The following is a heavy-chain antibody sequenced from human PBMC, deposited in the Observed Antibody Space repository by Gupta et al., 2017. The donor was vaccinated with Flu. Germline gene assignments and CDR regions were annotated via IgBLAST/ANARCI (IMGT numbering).Heavy chain of an antibody. CDR1: GYAFSSFH. CDR2: MNPNSGDS. CDR3: ARRAGIYCSATSCYFDN. J-gene: IGHJ4*02. D-gene: IGHD2-15*01. Sequence: QVQLVQSGADVKKHGASVRVSCKASGYAFSSFHINWARQATGQGPEWMGWMNPNSGDSGYAQKFQGRVTMTRDTSTNTAYLELRSLTSGDTATYYCARRAGIYCSATSCYFDNWGQGTLVTVSS. V-gene: IGHV1-8*01.